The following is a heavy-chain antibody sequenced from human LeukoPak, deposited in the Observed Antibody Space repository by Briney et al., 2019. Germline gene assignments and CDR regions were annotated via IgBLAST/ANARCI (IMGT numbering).Heavy chain of an antibody. J-gene: IGHJ4*02. CDR3: ARAHFSSGWSEFDY. V-gene: IGHV3-23*01. CDR2: ISGSGGST. D-gene: IGHD6-19*01. Sequence: GGPLRLSCAASGFTFSSYAMSWVRQAPGKGLEWVSAISGSGGSTYYADSVKGRFTISRDNSKNTLYLQMNSLRAEDTAVYYCARAHFSSGWSEFDYWGQGTLVTVSS. CDR1: GFTFSSYA.